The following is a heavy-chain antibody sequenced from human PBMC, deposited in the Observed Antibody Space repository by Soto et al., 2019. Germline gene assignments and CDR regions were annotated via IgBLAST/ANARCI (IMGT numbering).Heavy chain of an antibody. CDR2: ISSSGGST. CDR1: GFTFSSYA. J-gene: IGHJ4*02. CDR3: EKYQPMTQPRPYFDY. V-gene: IGHV3-23*01. Sequence: GGSLRLSCAASGFTFSSYAMSWVRQAPGKGLGWVSAISSSGGSTFYADSVKGRFTISRDNSRNTVYLQMNSLRAEDTAIYYCEKYQPMTQPRPYFDYWGQGTLVTVSS. D-gene: IGHD3-22*01.